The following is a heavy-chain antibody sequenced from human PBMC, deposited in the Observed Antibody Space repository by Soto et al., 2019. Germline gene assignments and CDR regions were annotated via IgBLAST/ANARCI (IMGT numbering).Heavy chain of an antibody. D-gene: IGHD4-17*01. CDR3: ARDGDYGDYVFDY. J-gene: IGHJ4*02. CDR1: GGTFSSYT. Sequence: QVQLVQSGAEVKKPGSSVKVSCKASGGTFSSYTISWVRQAPGQGLEWMGRIIPILGIANYAQKFQGRVTITADKSTSTAYMELGRLGSGDTAVYYCARDGDYGDYVFDYWGQGTLVTVSS. V-gene: IGHV1-69*08. CDR2: IIPILGIA.